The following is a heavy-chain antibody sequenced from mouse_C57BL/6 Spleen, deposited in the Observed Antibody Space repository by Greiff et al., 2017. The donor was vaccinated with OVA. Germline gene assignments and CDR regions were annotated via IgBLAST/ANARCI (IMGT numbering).Heavy chain of an antibody. CDR2: INPYNGGT. CDR3: ARYEDYYGSSYGWYFDV. J-gene: IGHJ1*03. Sequence: VQLQQSGPVLVKPGASVKMSCKASGYTFTDYYMNWVKQSPGKSLEWIGVINPYNGGTSYNQKFKGKATLTVDKSSSTAYMELNSLTSEDSAVYYCARYEDYYGSSYGWYFDVWGTGTTVTVSS. CDR1: GYTFTDYY. V-gene: IGHV1-19*01. D-gene: IGHD1-1*01.